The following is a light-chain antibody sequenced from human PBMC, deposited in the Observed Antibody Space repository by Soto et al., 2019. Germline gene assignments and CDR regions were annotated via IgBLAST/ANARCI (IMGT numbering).Light chain of an antibody. CDR1: QTISTY. CDR2: AAS. V-gene: IGKV1-39*01. CDR3: QQSHGIPYT. J-gene: IGKJ2*01. Sequence: DIQMTQTPASLSASVGDRVTITCRASQTISTYLNWYQQEPGKAPKLLIYAASSLQSGVPSRFSGSGSGTDFTLTISSLQPEDFAAYYCQQSHGIPYTFGQGTKLEIK.